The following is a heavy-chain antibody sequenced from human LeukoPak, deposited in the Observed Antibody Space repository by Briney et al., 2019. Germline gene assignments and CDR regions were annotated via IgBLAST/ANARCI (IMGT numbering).Heavy chain of an antibody. D-gene: IGHD3-22*01. CDR3: ARDRVYQDSSGCFFVDY. CDR2: ISAYNGNT. J-gene: IGHJ4*02. Sequence: ASVKVSCKASGYTFTSYGISWVRQAPGQGLEWMGWISAYNGNTNYAQKLQGRVTMTTDTSTSTAYMELRSLRSDDTAVYYCARDRVYQDSSGCFFVDYWGQGTLVTVSS. V-gene: IGHV1-18*01. CDR1: GYTFTSYG.